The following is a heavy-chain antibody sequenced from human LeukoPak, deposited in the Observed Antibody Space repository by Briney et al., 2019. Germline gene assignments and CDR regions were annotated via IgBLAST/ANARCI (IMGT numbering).Heavy chain of an antibody. Sequence: SETLSLTCTVSGGSISSYYWSWIRQPAGKGLEWIGRIYTSGSTNYNPSLKSRVTMSVDTSTNQFSLKLSSVTAADTAVYYCARDGRADGPYYYYGMDVWGQGTTVTVSS. D-gene: IGHD1-26*01. V-gene: IGHV4-4*07. CDR1: GGSISSYY. CDR2: IYTSGST. J-gene: IGHJ6*02. CDR3: ARDGRADGPYYYYGMDV.